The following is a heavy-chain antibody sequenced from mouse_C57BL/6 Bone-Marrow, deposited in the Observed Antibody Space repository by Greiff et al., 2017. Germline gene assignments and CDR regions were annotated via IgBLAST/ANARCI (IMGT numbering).Heavy chain of an antibody. J-gene: IGHJ2*01. Sequence: DVQLVESGGDLVKPGGSLKLSCAASGFTFSSYGMSWVRQTPDKRLEWVATISSGGSYTYYPDSVKGRFTISRDNAKNTLYLQMSSLKSEDTAMYYCARRCDYWGQGTTLTVSS. CDR1: GFTFSSYG. CDR2: ISSGGSYT. V-gene: IGHV5-6*01. CDR3: ARRCDY.